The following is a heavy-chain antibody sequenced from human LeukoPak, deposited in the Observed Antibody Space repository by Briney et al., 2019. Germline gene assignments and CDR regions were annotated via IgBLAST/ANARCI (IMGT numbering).Heavy chain of an antibody. CDR1: GYTFTSYY. CDR2: INPSGGST. D-gene: IGHD2-21*01. J-gene: IGHJ4*02. V-gene: IGHV1-46*01. Sequence: ASVKVSCKASGYTFTSYYMHWVRQAPGQGLEWMGIINPSGGSTSSAQKFQGRVTMTRDTSTSTVYMELSSLRSEDTAVYYCARGPVVAYCGGDCYSPEIDYWGQGTLVTVSS. CDR3: ARGPVVAYCGGDCYSPEIDY.